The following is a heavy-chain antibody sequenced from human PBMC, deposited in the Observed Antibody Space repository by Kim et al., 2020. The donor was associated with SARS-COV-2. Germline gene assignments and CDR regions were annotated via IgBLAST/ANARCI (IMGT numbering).Heavy chain of an antibody. CDR1: GFTFSSYG. D-gene: IGHD5-12*01. CDR3: ARDSTRGEEGLRLLSGYYSYGMDV. J-gene: IGHJ6*04. CDR2: IKQDGSGK. V-gene: IGHV3-7*01. Sequence: GGSLRLSCAASGFTFSSYGMSWVRQAPGKGLEWVANIKQDGSGKYYVDSVKGRFTISRDNTKNSLYLQMNSLRAEDTAVYYCARDSTRGEEGLRLLSGYYSYGMDVWGEGATVTASP.